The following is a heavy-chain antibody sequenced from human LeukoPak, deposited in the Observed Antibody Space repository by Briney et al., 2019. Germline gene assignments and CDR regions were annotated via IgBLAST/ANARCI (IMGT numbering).Heavy chain of an antibody. J-gene: IGHJ5*02. Sequence: PGGPLRLSCAPSGLTFSDYYMSWIRQAPGKGREWVSYISSSSSYTNYADSVKGRFTLSRDNAKNSLYLQMNSLRAEDTAVYYCARHGSEQWLRKRFDPWGQGTLVSVCS. D-gene: IGHD6-19*01. CDR1: GLTFSDYY. CDR2: ISSSSSYT. V-gene: IGHV3-11*03. CDR3: ARHGSEQWLRKRFDP.